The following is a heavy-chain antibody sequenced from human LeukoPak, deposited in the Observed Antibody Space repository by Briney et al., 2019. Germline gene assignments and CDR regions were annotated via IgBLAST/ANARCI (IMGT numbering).Heavy chain of an antibody. CDR1: GGSISSYY. CDR2: IYYSGST. V-gene: IGHV4-59*08. J-gene: IGHJ4*02. CDR3: AKQPISGSYWGYFDY. D-gene: IGHD1-26*01. Sequence: SETLSLTCTVSGGSISSYYWSWIRQPPGKGLEWIGYIYYSGSTNYNPSLKSRVTISVDTSKNQFSLKLSSVTAADTAVYYCAKQPISGSYWGYFDYWGQGTLVTVSS.